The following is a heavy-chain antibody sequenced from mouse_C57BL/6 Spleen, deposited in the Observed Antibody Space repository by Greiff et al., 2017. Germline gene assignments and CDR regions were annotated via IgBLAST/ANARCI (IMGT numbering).Heavy chain of an antibody. CDR3: VRGGLLSWFAY. D-gene: IGHD2-12*01. CDR2: IRSKSNNYAT. V-gene: IGHV10-1*01. CDR1: GFSFNTYA. Sequence: EVQLVESGGGLVQPKGSLKLSCAASGFSFNTYAMNWVRQAPGKGLEWVARIRSKSNNYATYYADSVKDRFTISRDDSESMLYLQMNNLKTEDTAMYYCVRGGLLSWFAYWGQGTLVTVSA. J-gene: IGHJ3*01.